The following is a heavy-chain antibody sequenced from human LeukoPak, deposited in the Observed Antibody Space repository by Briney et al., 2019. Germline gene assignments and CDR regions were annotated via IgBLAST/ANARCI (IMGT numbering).Heavy chain of an antibody. CDR3: ARRQSIAARPIWFDP. D-gene: IGHD6-6*01. CDR2: IKHSGST. V-gene: IGHV4-34*01. Sequence: PSETLSLTCAVYGGSFSGYYWSWIRQPPGKGLEWIGEIKHSGSTNYNPSLKSRVTISVDTSKNQFSLKLSSVTAADTAVYYCARRQSIAARPIWFDPWGQGTLVTVSS. CDR1: GGSFSGYY. J-gene: IGHJ5*02.